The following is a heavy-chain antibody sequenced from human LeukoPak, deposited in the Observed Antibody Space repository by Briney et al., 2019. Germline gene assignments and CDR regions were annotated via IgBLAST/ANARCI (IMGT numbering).Heavy chain of an antibody. CDR3: ARDSDAFDI. Sequence: SETLSLTCTVSGGSVSSSGYYWGWIRQPPGKGLEWIGYIYYSGSTNYNPSLKSRVTISVDTSKNQFSLKLSSVTAADTAVYYCARDSDAFDIWGQGTMVTVSS. V-gene: IGHV4-61*08. J-gene: IGHJ3*02. CDR2: IYYSGST. CDR1: GGSVSSSGYY.